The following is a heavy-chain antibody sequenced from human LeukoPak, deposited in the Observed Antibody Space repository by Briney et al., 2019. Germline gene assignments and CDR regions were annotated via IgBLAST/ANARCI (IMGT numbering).Heavy chain of an antibody. CDR3: AREVWFGELDAWFDP. CDR1: GFTVSSNY. D-gene: IGHD3-10*01. J-gene: IGHJ5*02. Sequence: GGSLRLSCAASGFTVSSNYMSWVRQAPGKGLELVSVIYSGGSTYYADSVKGRFAISRDNSKNTLYLQMNSLRAEDTAVYYCAREVWFGELDAWFDPWGQGTLVTVSS. V-gene: IGHV3-66*01. CDR2: IYSGGST.